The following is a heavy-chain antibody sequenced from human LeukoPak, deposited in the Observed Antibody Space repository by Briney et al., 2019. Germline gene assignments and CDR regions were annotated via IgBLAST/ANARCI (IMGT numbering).Heavy chain of an antibody. Sequence: GGSLRLSCAASGFTFSNTWMSWVRQAPGKGLEWVGRIKSKTDGGTTDYAAPVKGRFTISRDDSKNTLYLQMNSLKTEDTAVYYCTTDLFWSLSSTSLSDYWGQGTLVTVSS. D-gene: IGHD2-2*01. V-gene: IGHV3-15*01. CDR2: IKSKTDGGTT. CDR1: GFTFSNTW. J-gene: IGHJ4*02. CDR3: TTDLFWSLSSTSLSDY.